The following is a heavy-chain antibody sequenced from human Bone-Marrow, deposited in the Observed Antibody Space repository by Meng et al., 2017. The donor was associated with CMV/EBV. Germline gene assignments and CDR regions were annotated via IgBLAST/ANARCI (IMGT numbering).Heavy chain of an antibody. Sequence: GGSLRLSCAASGFTFDDYGMSWVRQAPGKGLVWVSRINSDGSSTSYADSVKGRFTISRDNAKNTLYVQMKSLRAEDTAVYYCARVGGRRFGELPIDYWGQGTLVTVSS. CDR1: GFTFDDYG. D-gene: IGHD3-10*01. J-gene: IGHJ4*02. V-gene: IGHV3-74*01. CDR3: ARVGGRRFGELPIDY. CDR2: INSDGSST.